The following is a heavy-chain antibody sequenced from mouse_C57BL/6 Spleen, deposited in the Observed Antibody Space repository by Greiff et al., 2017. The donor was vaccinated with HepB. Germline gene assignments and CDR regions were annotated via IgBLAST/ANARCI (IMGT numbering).Heavy chain of an antibody. CDR3: ARQGHYYGSSYAWYFDV. J-gene: IGHJ1*03. CDR1: GFSLTSYG. V-gene: IGHV2-6-1*01. Sequence: VKVVESGPGLVAPSQSLSITCTVSGFSLTSYGVHWVRQPPGKGLEWLVVIWSDGSTTYNSALKSRLSISKDNSKSQVFLKMNSLQTDDTAMYYCARQGHYYGSSYAWYFDVWGTGTTVTVSS. D-gene: IGHD1-1*01. CDR2: IWSDGST.